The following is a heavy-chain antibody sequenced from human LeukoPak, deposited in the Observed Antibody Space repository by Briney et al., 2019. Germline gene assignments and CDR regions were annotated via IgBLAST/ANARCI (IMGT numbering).Heavy chain of an antibody. CDR1: GFTFSRYS. D-gene: IGHD6-19*01. J-gene: IGHJ4*02. V-gene: IGHV3-30*02. Sequence: GGSLRLSCAASGFTFSRYSMYWVRQAPGQGLEWVAFIRYDGTEKYYADPVKGRFTISRDNSRNTLYLQMNSLRAEDTAVFYCAKIGAVAGHFDYWGQGTLVSVSS. CDR2: IRYDGTEK. CDR3: AKIGAVAGHFDY.